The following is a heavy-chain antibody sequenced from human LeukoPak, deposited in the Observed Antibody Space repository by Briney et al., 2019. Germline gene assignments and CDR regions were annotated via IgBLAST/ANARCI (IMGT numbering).Heavy chain of an antibody. CDR2: INKDGSEK. D-gene: IGHD4-23*01. J-gene: IGHJ4*02. Sequence: GGSLRLSCAASGFMFSSHWMNWVRQAPGKGLEWVAIINKDGSEKNYVGSVKGRFTISRDNAKNSLYLQMNSLRAEDTAMYYCARSNSGPDYWGQGTLVIVPS. V-gene: IGHV3-7*01. CDR1: GFMFSSHW. CDR3: ARSNSGPDY.